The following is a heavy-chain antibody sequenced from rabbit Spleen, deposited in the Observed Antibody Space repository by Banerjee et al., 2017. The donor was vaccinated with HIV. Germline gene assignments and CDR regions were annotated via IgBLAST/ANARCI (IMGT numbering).Heavy chain of an antibody. J-gene: IGHJ4*01. CDR1: GFSLSASDF. Sequence: QEQVVESGGGLVQLEGSLTLTCTASGFSLSASDFIYWVRQAPGKGLEWIACVYTGSSGNTYYASWAKGRFAISKTSSTTVTLQMTDLTAADMATYFCARNNVGAPGYGHAIALWGPGTLVTVS. V-gene: IGHV1S45*01. CDR3: ARNNVGAPGYGHAIAL. CDR2: VYTGSSGNT. D-gene: IGHD6-1*01.